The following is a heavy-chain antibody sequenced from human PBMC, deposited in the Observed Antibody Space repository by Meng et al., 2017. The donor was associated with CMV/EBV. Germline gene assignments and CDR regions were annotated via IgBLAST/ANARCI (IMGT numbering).Heavy chain of an antibody. CDR1: GFTFSSYW. D-gene: IGHD5-12*01. CDR3: ARASGGKYSGYDYTFDY. V-gene: IGHV3-7*01. Sequence: GGSLRLSCAASGFTFSSYWMTWVRQAPGKGLEWVANIKQDGSEKYYVDSVKGRFTISRDNAKNSLYLQMNSLRAEDTGVYYCARASGGKYSGYDYTFDYWGQGTLVTVSS. CDR2: IKQDGSEK. J-gene: IGHJ4*02.